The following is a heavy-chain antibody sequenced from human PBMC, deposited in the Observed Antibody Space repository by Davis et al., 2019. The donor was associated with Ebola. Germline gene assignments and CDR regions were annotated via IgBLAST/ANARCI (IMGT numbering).Heavy chain of an antibody. Sequence: GESLKISCKASGYSFTSYWIGWVRPMPGKGMEWMGIIYPGDSDIRERPSFQGQVTITADKSISTADLQWSSLKASDTAMYYCARHDRDCSSTSCYMGEFGYWGQGTLVTVSS. J-gene: IGHJ4*02. V-gene: IGHV5-51*01. CDR3: ARHDRDCSSTSCYMGEFGY. CDR2: IYPGDSDI. CDR1: GYSFTSYW. D-gene: IGHD2-2*02.